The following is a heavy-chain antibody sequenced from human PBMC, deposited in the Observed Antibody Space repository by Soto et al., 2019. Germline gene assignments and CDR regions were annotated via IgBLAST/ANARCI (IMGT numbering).Heavy chain of an antibody. CDR3: ARGNSPPNKYYSHYGLDV. V-gene: IGHV3-21*06. J-gene: IGHJ6*02. D-gene: IGHD1-26*01. CDR2: ISSSGSYI. Sequence: EVQLVESGGGLVKPGGSLRLSCAASGFPFSSYTMNWVRQAPGKGLEWVSSISSSGSYIYDADSVKGRFNISRDNANNPLYLQMNSLRAEDTAVYYCARGNSPPNKYYSHYGLDVWGQGTTVTVSS. CDR1: GFPFSSYT.